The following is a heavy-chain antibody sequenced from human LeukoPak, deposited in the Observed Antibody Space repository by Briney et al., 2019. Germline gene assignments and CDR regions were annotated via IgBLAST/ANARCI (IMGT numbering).Heavy chain of an antibody. D-gene: IGHD3-10*01. V-gene: IGHV4-39*07. Sequence: SETLSLTCTVSGGSISSSSYYWGWIRQPPGKGLEWIGSVYYSGSTYYNPSLKSRVTISVDRSKNQFSLKLSSVTAADTAVYYCARGDMVRGVITHNWFDPWGQGTLVTVSS. CDR2: VYYSGST. J-gene: IGHJ5*02. CDR3: ARGDMVRGVITHNWFDP. CDR1: GGSISSSSYY.